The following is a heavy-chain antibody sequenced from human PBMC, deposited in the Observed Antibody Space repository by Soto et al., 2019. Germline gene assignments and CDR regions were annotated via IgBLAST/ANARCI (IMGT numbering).Heavy chain of an antibody. CDR2: IYYSGST. V-gene: IGHV4-30-4*01. CDR3: ARGGLELNFDY. Sequence: LSLTCTVSGGSISSGDYYWSWIRQPPGKGLEWIGYIYYSGSTYYNPSLKSRVTISVDTSKNQFSLKLSSVTAADTAVYYCARGGLELNFDYWGQGTLVTVSS. D-gene: IGHD1-7*01. J-gene: IGHJ4*02. CDR1: GGSISSGDYY.